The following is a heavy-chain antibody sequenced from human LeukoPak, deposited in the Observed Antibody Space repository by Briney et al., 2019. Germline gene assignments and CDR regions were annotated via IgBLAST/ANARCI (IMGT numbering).Heavy chain of an antibody. CDR2: IIPMFGTT. V-gene: IGHV1-69*01. CDR1: GGTFSSYA. Sequence: SVKVSCKSSGGTFSSYAISWVRQAPGQGLEWMGGIIPMFGTTRYAQKFLGRVTITADESTTTAYMELSSLRSEDTAVYYCAREDGSGSFQPHFDYWGQGTLVTVS. D-gene: IGHD3-10*01. J-gene: IGHJ4*02. CDR3: AREDGSGSFQPHFDY.